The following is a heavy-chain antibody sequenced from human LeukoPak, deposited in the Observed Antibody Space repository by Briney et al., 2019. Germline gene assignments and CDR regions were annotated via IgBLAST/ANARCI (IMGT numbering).Heavy chain of an antibody. D-gene: IGHD2-2*01. Sequence: AGGSLRLSCAVSGLTFNNYAMSWVRQAPGKGLEWVSVISGRGASKYYADSVKGRFTISRDNSKNTLYLQMNSLRAEDTAVYYCAKGVVVAPDVTPFDYWGQGTLVTVSS. V-gene: IGHV3-23*01. CDR3: AKGVVVAPDVTPFDY. J-gene: IGHJ4*02. CDR1: GLTFNNYA. CDR2: ISGRGASK.